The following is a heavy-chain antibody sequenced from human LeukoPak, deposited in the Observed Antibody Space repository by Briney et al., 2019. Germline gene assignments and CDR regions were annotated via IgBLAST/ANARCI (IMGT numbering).Heavy chain of an antibody. Sequence: GGSLRLSCAASGFPFNIYAINWVRQAPGQGLEWVALISNDGNSKYYADSVKGRFTISRDSSKSTVFLQMNSLRVVDTAVYYCAREGLGYCSTTTCFLFDYWGQGALVTVSS. J-gene: IGHJ4*02. CDR1: GFPFNIYA. D-gene: IGHD2-2*01. CDR2: ISNDGNSK. V-gene: IGHV3-30*04. CDR3: AREGLGYCSTTTCFLFDY.